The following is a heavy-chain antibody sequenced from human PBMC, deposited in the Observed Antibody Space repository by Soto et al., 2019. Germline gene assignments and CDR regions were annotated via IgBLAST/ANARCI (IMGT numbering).Heavy chain of an antibody. Sequence: GGSLRLSCTVSGFTFRSYAMNWVRQAPGGGLEWVSNIICSGDSASYADSVKGRFTISRDNSQNTLFLQMDSLRVDDTATYYCMKDRVFSTVAGADRWGQGTLVTVSS. CDR1: GFTFRSYA. J-gene: IGHJ4*01. CDR2: IICSGDSA. D-gene: IGHD6-19*01. V-gene: IGHV3-23*01. CDR3: MKDRVFSTVAGADR.